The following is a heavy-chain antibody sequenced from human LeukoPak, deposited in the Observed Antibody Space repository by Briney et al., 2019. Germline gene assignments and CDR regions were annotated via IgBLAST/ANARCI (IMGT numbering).Heavy chain of an antibody. V-gene: IGHV4-4*02. CDR2: IYRSGST. CDR1: GGSISSSNW. CDR3: ARVEYDYVWGSYRYRQGFYYFDY. J-gene: IGHJ4*02. Sequence: PSETLSLTCAVSGGSISSSNWWSWVRQPPGKGLEWIGEIYRSGSTNYNPSLKSRVTISVDKSKNQFSLKLSSVTAADTAVYYCARVEYDYVWGSYRYRQGFYYFDYWGQGTLVTVSS. D-gene: IGHD3-16*02.